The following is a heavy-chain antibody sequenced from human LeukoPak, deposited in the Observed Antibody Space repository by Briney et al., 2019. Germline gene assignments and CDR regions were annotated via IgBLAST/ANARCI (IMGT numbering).Heavy chain of an antibody. J-gene: IGHJ3*02. D-gene: IGHD3-10*01. CDR2: ISYDGSNK. V-gene: IGHV3-30-3*01. CDR3: ARERFGETDDAFDI. CDR1: GFTFSSYA. Sequence: GGSLRLSCAASGFTFSSYAMHWVRQAPGKGLEWVAVISYDGSNKYYADSVKGRFTISRDNSKNTLYLQMNSLRAEDTAVYYCARERFGETDDAFDIWGQGTMVTVSS.